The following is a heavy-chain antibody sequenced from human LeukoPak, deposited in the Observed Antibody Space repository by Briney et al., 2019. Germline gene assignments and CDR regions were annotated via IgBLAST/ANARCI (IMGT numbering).Heavy chain of an antibody. CDR2: ISDSGDQT. CDR3: AKEITLTTAYFGY. Sequence: GGSLRLSCVASGFTFSKYDMSWVRQAPGKGLAWVSGISDSGDQTYYADSVRARFTISRDNSKNTLYLQVNSLRAEDTALYYCAKEITLTTAYFGYWGQGTLVTVSS. CDR1: GFTFSKYD. V-gene: IGHV3-23*01. J-gene: IGHJ4*02. D-gene: IGHD4-17*01.